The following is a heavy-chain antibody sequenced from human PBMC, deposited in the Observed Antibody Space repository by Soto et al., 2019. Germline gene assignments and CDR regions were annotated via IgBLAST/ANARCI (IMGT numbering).Heavy chain of an antibody. Sequence: EVQLVETGGGLIQPGGSLRLSCAASGFTVSTNYMSWVRQAPGKGLEWVSIIYSGGATYYTDSVKGRFTISRDNSKNTLYLQMNSMRAEDTAVYYCARDSSIGTFDYGGQGTLVTVSS. V-gene: IGHV3-53*02. CDR3: ARDSSIGTFDY. J-gene: IGHJ4*02. CDR2: IYSGGAT. CDR1: GFTVSTNY.